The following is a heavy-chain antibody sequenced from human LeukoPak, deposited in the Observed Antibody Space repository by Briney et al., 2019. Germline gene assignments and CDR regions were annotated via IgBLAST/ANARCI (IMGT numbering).Heavy chain of an antibody. CDR3: ARVRGDGYNLRNAFDI. Sequence: SVKVSCKASGGTFSSYAISWVRQAPGQGLEWMGRIIPILGIANYAQRFQGRVTITADKSTSTAYMELSSLRSEDTAVYYCARVRGDGYNLRNAFDIWGQGTMVTVSS. CDR1: GGTFSSYA. D-gene: IGHD5-24*01. J-gene: IGHJ3*02. V-gene: IGHV1-69*04. CDR2: IIPILGIA.